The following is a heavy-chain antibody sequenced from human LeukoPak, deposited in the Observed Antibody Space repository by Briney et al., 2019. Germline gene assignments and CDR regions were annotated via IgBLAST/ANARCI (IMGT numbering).Heavy chain of an antibody. CDR3: ASDIVGATLYHY. CDR2: IWSDGSNK. J-gene: IGHJ4*02. V-gene: IGHV3-33*08. CDR1: GFTFSSYG. D-gene: IGHD1-26*01. Sequence: GGSLRLSCAASGFTFSSYGMHWVRQAPGKGLEWVAVIWSDGSNKYYADSVKGRFTISRDNSKNTLYLQMNSLRAEDTAVYYCASDIVGATLYHYWGQGTLVTVSS.